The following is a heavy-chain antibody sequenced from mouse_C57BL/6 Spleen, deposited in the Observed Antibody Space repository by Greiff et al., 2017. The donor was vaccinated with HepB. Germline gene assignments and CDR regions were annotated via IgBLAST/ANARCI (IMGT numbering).Heavy chain of an antibody. CDR3: ARDNYGSSYDYFDY. CDR2: ISDGGSYT. J-gene: IGHJ2*01. D-gene: IGHD1-1*01. V-gene: IGHV5-4*01. Sequence: EVMLVESGGGLVKPGGSLKLSCAASGFTFSSYAMSWVRQTPEKRLEWVATISDGGSYTYYPDNVKGRFTISRDNAKNNLYLQRSHLKSEDTAMYYCARDNYGSSYDYFDYWGQGTTLTVSS. CDR1: GFTFSSYA.